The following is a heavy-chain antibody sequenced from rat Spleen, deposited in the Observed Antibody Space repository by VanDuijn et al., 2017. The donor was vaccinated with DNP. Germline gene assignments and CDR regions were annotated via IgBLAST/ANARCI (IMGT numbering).Heavy chain of an antibody. J-gene: IGHJ4*01. CDR2: ISYDGSST. CDR3: TRHRTIMPYYYAMDA. V-gene: IGHV5-7*01. Sequence: EVQLVESGGGLVQPGRSLKLSCTASGFTFSDHNMAWVRQAPKKGLEWVATISYDGSSTYYRDSVKGRFTVSRDNAVSSLHLQMDSLRSEDTATYYCTRHRTIMPYYYAMDAWGQGASVTVSS. D-gene: IGHD1-12*01. CDR1: GFTFSDHN.